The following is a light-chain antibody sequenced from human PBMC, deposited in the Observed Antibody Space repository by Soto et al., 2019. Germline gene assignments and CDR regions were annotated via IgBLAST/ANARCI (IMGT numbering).Light chain of an antibody. CDR1: QGISTY. CDR2: AAS. J-gene: IGKJ1*01. CDR3: QQSYSTTWT. Sequence: DIQMTQSPSSLSASVGDRVTITCRASQGISTYLNWYQQKPGKAPKLLIYAASSLQSGVPSRFSGSGSETDFTLTISSLQPEDFATYSCQQSYSTTWTFGQGTKVDMK. V-gene: IGKV1-39*01.